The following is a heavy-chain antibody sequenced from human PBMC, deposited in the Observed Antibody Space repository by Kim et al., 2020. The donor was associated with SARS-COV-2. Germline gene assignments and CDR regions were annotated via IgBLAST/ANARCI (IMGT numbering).Heavy chain of an antibody. CDR2: SGST. V-gene: IGHV4-39*01. CDR3: ARALDGDH. Sequence: SGSTYYNPSLKSRVTISVDTSKNQFSRKLSSVTAADTAVYYCARALDGDHWGQGTLVTVSS. J-gene: IGHJ4*02.